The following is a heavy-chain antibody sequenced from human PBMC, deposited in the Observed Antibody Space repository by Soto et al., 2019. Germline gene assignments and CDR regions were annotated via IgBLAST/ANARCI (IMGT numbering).Heavy chain of an antibody. D-gene: IGHD2-2*01. CDR2: IDPSGGST. Sequence: GASVKVSCKASGYTFTSHYMHWVRQAPGQGLEWMGIIDPSGGSTSYAQKFQGRVTMIRDTSTSTVYMEVSSLRSEDTAVYYCAKSFSTITTSTAYYAMDVWGQGTTVTVS. V-gene: IGHV1-46*01. CDR1: GYTFTSHY. J-gene: IGHJ6*02. CDR3: AKSFSTITTSTAYYAMDV.